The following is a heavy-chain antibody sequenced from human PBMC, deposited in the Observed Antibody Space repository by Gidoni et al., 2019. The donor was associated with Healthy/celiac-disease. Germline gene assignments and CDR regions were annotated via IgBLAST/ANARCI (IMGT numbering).Heavy chain of an antibody. Sequence: QLQLQESGPGLVKPSETLSLTCTVSGGSISSSSYYWGWIRQPPGKGLEWIGSIYYSGSTYYNPSLKSRVTISVDTSKNQFSLKLSSVTAADTAVYYCASLDSRGVTTSALDYWGQGTLVTVSS. D-gene: IGHD4-17*01. V-gene: IGHV4-39*01. J-gene: IGHJ4*02. CDR1: GGSISSSSYY. CDR3: ASLDSRGVTTSALDY. CDR2: IYYSGST.